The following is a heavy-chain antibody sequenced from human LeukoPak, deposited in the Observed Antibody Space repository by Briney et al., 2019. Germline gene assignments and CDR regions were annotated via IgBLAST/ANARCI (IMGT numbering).Heavy chain of an antibody. CDR2: ISYDGSDK. CDR3: ARSRGAGRFDY. D-gene: IGHD6-19*01. CDR1: GFTFNSYA. V-gene: IGHV3-30*04. J-gene: IGHJ4*02. Sequence: GGSLRLSCAASGFTFNSYAIHWVRQAPGKGLEWVAVISYDGSDKYYADSVKGRFTISRDNSKNTLYLQMNSLKLEDTAVYFCARSRGAGRFDYWGQGTLVTVSS.